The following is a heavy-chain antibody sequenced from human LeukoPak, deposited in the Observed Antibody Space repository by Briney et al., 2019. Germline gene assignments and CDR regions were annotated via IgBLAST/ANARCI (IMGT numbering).Heavy chain of an antibody. CDR1: GGSFSGYY. CDR3: ARDPDSSPGSGVDY. Sequence: SETLSLTCAVYGGSFSGYYWSWIRQPPGKGLEWIGETNHSGSTNYSPSLKSRVTISVDTSKNQFSLKLSSVTAADTAVYYCARDPDSSPGSGVDYWGQGTLVTVSS. J-gene: IGHJ4*02. D-gene: IGHD6-13*01. V-gene: IGHV4-34*01. CDR2: TNHSGST.